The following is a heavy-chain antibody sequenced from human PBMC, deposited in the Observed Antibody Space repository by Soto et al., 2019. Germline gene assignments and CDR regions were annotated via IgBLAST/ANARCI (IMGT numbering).Heavy chain of an antibody. J-gene: IGHJ4*02. V-gene: IGHV1-18*04. Sequence: QVQLVQSGAEVKRPGASVKVSCKASGYTFTNYYMHWVRQAPGQGLEWMGWISAYDGQSNYTKKFQGRVTMTTDISSSTAYMELRSLRSDDTAVYYCARVWYYDSSGYYAFDYWGLGTLVTVSS. CDR1: GYTFTNYY. D-gene: IGHD3-22*01. CDR3: ARVWYYDSSGYYAFDY. CDR2: ISAYDGQS.